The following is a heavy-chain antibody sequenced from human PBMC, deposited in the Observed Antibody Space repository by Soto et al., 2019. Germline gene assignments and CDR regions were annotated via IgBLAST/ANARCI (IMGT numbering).Heavy chain of an antibody. V-gene: IGHV1-69*01. D-gene: IGHD2-15*01. CDR2: IIPIFGTA. J-gene: IGHJ5*01. Sequence: QVQLVQSGAEVKKPGSSVKVSCKASGGTFSSYAISWVRQAPGQGLEWMGGIIPIFGTANYAQKFQGRVTITADESTSTAYMELSSLRSEDTAVYYCARDLGYCSGGRCSINWFEPWGQGTLVHVSS. CDR3: ARDLGYCSGGRCSINWFEP. CDR1: GGTFSSYA.